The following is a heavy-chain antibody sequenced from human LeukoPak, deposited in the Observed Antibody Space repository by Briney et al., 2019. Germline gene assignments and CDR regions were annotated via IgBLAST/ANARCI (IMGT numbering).Heavy chain of an antibody. V-gene: IGHV1-69*06. D-gene: IGHD2-2*01. CDR1: GGTFSSYA. CDR2: IIPIFGTA. CDR3: ARAEDIVVVPATIGKNGVDDHYYYGMDV. Sequence: SVKVSCKASGGTFSSYAISWVRQAPGQGLEWMGGIIPIFGTANYAQKFQGRVTITADKSTSTAYMELSSLRSEDTAVYYCARAEDIVVVPATIGKNGVDDHYYYGMDVWGKGTTVTVSS. J-gene: IGHJ6*04.